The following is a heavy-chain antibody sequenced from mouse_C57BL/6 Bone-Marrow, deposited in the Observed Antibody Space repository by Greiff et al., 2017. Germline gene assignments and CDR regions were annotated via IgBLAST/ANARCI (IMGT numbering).Heavy chain of an antibody. V-gene: IGHV1-81*01. J-gene: IGHJ2*01. Sequence: VHLVESGAELARPGASVKLSCKASGYTFTSYGISWVKQRTGQGLEWIGEIYPRSGNTYYNEKLKGKATLTADKSSSTAYMELRSLTSEDAAVYFCARWGDVWGQGTTLTVSS. CDR2: IYPRSGNT. CDR3: ARWGDV. CDR1: GYTFTSYG.